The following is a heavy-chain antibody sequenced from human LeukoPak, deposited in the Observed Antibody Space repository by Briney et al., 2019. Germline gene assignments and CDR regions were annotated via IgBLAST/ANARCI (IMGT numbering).Heavy chain of an antibody. CDR2: ISAYNGNT. Sequence: VASVKVSCKASGYTFTAHYMHWVRQAPGQGLEWMGWISAYNGNTNYAQKLQGRVTMTTDTSTSTAYMELRSLRSDDTAVYYCARLAFMGDIVVVPAATYFQHWGQGTLVTVSS. D-gene: IGHD2-2*01. J-gene: IGHJ1*01. V-gene: IGHV1-18*04. CDR3: ARLAFMGDIVVVPAATYFQH. CDR1: GYTFTAHY.